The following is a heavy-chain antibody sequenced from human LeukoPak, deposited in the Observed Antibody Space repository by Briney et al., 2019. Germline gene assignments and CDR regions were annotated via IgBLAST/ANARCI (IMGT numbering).Heavy chain of an antibody. Sequence: PSETLSLTCTVSGGSIRSYYWSWIRQPPGKGLEWIGYIYYSGSANYNPSLKSRVTISVDTSKNQFSLKLSSVTAADTAVYYCAESPGGYYFDYWGQGTLVTVSS. V-gene: IGHV4-59*01. D-gene: IGHD1-26*01. J-gene: IGHJ4*02. CDR1: GGSIRSYY. CDR3: AESPGGYYFDY. CDR2: IYYSGSA.